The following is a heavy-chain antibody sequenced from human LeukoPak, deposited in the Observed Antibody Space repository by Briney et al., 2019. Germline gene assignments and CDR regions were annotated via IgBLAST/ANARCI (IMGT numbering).Heavy chain of an antibody. V-gene: IGHV3-7*04. D-gene: IGHD3-10*01. CDR2: IKQDGSER. CDR3: ARGITMAN. Sequence: GWSLRLSCAAAGFTVSNCWMTWVRQAPGKGLEWVANIKQDGSERDYVDSVKGRFTISRDDAKNSLYLQMNSLRAEDTAVYYCARGITMANWGQGTLVTVSS. CDR1: GFTVSNCW. J-gene: IGHJ4*02.